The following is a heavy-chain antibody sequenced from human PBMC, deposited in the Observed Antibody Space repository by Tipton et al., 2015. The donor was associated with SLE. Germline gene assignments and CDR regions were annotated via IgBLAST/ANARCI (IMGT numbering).Heavy chain of an antibody. D-gene: IGHD4-17*01. CDR2: IYYTGST. V-gene: IGHV4-39*07. J-gene: IGHJ6*03. CDR3: EGAATGTNYYLDV. CDR1: GGSISSSSYY. Sequence: TLSLTCTVSGGSISSSSYYWGWIRQPPGKGLEWIGSIYYTGSTYYNLSLKSRVTISVDKSKNQFSLKLSSVTAADTAVYYCEGAATGTNYYLDVWGKGTTVTVSS.